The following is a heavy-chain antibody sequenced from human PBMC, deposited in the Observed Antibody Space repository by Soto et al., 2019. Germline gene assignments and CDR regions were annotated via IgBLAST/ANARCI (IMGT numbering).Heavy chain of an antibody. D-gene: IGHD2-15*01. V-gene: IGHV1-18*04. CDR3: ARDLVLQNIIDLKNGFDI. Sequence: ASVKVSCKASGYTFTGYGISWVRQAPGQGLEWMGWISAYNGNTNYAQKIQGRVTMTTDTSTSTAYMELRSLRSDDTAVYYCARDLVLQNIIDLKNGFDIWGQGTMVTVSS. CDR2: ISAYNGNT. J-gene: IGHJ3*02. CDR1: GYTFTGYG.